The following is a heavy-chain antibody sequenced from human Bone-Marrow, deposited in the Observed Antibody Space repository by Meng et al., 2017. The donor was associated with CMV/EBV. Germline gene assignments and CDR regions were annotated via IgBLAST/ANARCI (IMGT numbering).Heavy chain of an antibody. V-gene: IGHV3-48*04. Sequence: GESLKISCAASGFTFSSYSMNWVRQAPGKGLEWVSYISSSSSTLYYADSVKGRFTISRDNAKNSPYLQMNSLRAEDTAVYYCARLARRGNRFLEWSGCRPMDVWGQGTTVTVSS. CDR2: ISSSSSTL. D-gene: IGHD3-3*01. CDR1: GFTFSSYS. CDR3: ARLARRGNRFLEWSGCRPMDV. J-gene: IGHJ6*02.